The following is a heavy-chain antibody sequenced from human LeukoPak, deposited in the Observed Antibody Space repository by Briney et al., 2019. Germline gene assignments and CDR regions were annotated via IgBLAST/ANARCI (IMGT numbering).Heavy chain of an antibody. J-gene: IGHJ4*02. Sequence: GGSLRLSCAASGFTFSSYGMSWVRQAPGKGLEWVSAIRGSGGSTYYADSVKGRFTISRDNSKNTLYLQMNSLRAEDTAVYYCAKNYYDILTGYSNFFDYWGQGTLVTVSS. V-gene: IGHV3-23*01. CDR1: GFTFSSYG. CDR2: IRGSGGST. D-gene: IGHD3-9*01. CDR3: AKNYYDILTGYSNFFDY.